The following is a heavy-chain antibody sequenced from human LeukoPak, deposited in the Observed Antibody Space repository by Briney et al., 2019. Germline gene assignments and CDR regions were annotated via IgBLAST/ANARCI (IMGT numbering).Heavy chain of an antibody. Sequence: GGSLRLSCAPSGFTFSSYSMSWVRQAPGKGLEWVSSISGSGGRIGYADSVKGRFTISRDNSKNTLSLQMNSLTAEDTAVYYCAKNPRLEGWIYFDSWGQGILVTVSS. J-gene: IGHJ4*02. V-gene: IGHV3-23*01. D-gene: IGHD1-1*01. CDR3: AKNPRLEGWIYFDS. CDR2: ISGSGGRI. CDR1: GFTFSSYS.